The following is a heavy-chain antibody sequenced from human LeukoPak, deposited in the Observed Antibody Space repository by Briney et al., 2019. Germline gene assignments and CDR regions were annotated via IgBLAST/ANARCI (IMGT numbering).Heavy chain of an antibody. CDR3: ARPPLEDVDY. J-gene: IGHJ4*02. V-gene: IGHV4-39*01. Sequence: SETLSLTCTVSGGSISSSSYYWGWIRQPPGKGLEWIGSIYYSGSTYYNPSLKSRVTISVDTSKNQFSLKLSSVTAADTAVYYCARPPLEDVDYWGQGTLVTVSS. CDR2: IYYSGST. CDR1: GGSISSSSYY.